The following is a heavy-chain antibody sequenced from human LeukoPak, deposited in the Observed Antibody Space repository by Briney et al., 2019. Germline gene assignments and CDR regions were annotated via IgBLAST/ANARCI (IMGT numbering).Heavy chain of an antibody. Sequence: GGSLRLSCAASGFTFSSYGMHWVRQAPGKGLEWVAVISYDGSNKYYADSVKGRFTISRDNSKNTLYLQMNSLRAEDTAVYYCAKDQGQQYYFDYWGQGTLVTVSS. V-gene: IGHV3-30*18. D-gene: IGHD6-13*01. J-gene: IGHJ4*02. CDR1: GFTFSSYG. CDR3: AKDQGQQYYFDY. CDR2: ISYDGSNK.